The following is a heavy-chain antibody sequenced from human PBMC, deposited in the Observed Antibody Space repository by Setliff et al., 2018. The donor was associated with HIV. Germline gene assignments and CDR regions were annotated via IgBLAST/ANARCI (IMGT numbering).Heavy chain of an antibody. D-gene: IGHD3-22*01. CDR2: IQQHGSEI. J-gene: IGHJ4*02. Sequence: PGGSLRLSCAASGYTFSSYWMAWVRQCPGKGLEWVANIQQHGSEIHYVASVEGRFTISRDNAKNSLYLQMNSLRAEDTAVYYCTRAINAQDYYDSKKDYWGQGALVTVSS. V-gene: IGHV3-7*02. CDR3: TRAINAQDYYDSKKDY. CDR1: GYTFSSYW.